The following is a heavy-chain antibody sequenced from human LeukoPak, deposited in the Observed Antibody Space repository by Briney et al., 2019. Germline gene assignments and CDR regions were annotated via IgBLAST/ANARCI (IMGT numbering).Heavy chain of an antibody. J-gene: IGHJ4*02. Sequence: GGSLRLSCTVSGFTVSSNSMSWVRQAPGKGLEWVSFIYSDNTHYSDSVKGRFTISRDNSKNTLYLQMNSLRGEDTAVYYCARDWGAYDRSGYYVHWGQGTLVTVSS. V-gene: IGHV3-53*01. CDR3: ARDWGAYDRSGYYVH. CDR1: GFTVSSNS. CDR2: IYSDNT. D-gene: IGHD3-22*01.